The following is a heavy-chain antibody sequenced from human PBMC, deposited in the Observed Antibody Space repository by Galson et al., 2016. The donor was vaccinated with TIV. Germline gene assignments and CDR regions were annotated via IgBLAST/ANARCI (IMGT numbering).Heavy chain of an antibody. D-gene: IGHD3-22*01. Sequence: SLRLSCAASGFNFSIFAMTWVRQAPGMGLEWVSAISGGGGSTYYADSVKGRFTISRDNSKNTLFLQMNSLRAEDAAVYYCTTVPSSGFSYSFGLDVWGQGTTVTVSS. V-gene: IGHV3-23*01. CDR1: GFNFSIFA. CDR3: TTVPSSGFSYSFGLDV. CDR2: ISGGGGST. J-gene: IGHJ6*02.